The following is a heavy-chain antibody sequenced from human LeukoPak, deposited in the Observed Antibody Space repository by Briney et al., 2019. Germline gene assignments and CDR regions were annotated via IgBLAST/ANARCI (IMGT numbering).Heavy chain of an antibody. CDR3: ARAPGGYCSSTSCSPFDY. J-gene: IGHJ4*02. CDR1: GGSISSSNW. CDR2: IYHSGST. Sequence: PSETLSLTCAVSGGSISSSNWWSWVHQPPGKGLEWIGEIYHSGSTNYNPSLKSRVTISVDKSKNQFSLKLSSVTAADTAVYYCARAPGGYCSSTSCSPFDYWGQGTLVTVSS. V-gene: IGHV4-4*02. D-gene: IGHD2-2*01.